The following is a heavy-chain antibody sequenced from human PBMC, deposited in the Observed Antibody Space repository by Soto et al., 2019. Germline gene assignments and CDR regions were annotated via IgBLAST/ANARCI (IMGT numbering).Heavy chain of an antibody. V-gene: IGHV3-30-3*01. D-gene: IGHD6-13*01. CDR2: ISYDGSNK. CDR3: ARDMGMGSSWYPFGDAFDI. J-gene: IGHJ3*02. Sequence: GGSLRLSCAASGFTFSSYAMHWVRQAPGKGLEWVAVISYDGSNKYYADSVKGRFTISRDNSKNTLYLQMNSLRAEDTAVYYCARDMGMGSSWYPFGDAFDIWGQGTMVTVS. CDR1: GFTFSSYA.